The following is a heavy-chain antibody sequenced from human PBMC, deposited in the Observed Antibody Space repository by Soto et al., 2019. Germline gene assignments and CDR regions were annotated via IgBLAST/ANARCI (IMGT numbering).Heavy chain of an antibody. D-gene: IGHD6-19*01. J-gene: IGHJ4*02. CDR3: ARDGTEREMPVAGAWPPDY. V-gene: IGHV1-69*13. CDR2: IIPIFGTA. Sequence: ASVKVSCTAYDFSFTRHGISWVRYAPGRGLEWMGGIIPIFGTANYAQKFQGRVTITADESTSTAYMELSSLRSEDTAVYYCARDGTEREMPVAGAWPPDYWGQGTLVTVSS. CDR1: DFSFTRHG.